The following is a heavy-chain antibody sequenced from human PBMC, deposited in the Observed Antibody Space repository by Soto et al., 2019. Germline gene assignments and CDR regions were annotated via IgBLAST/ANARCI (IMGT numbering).Heavy chain of an antibody. CDR2: ISGSGDST. J-gene: IGHJ4*02. CDR3: AGDFKAYYGYNIFEY. V-gene: IGHV3-23*01. D-gene: IGHD3-3*01. CDR1: GFIFSNAW. Sequence: GGSLRLSCAASGFIFSNAWMTWVRQAPGKGLEWVSAISGSGDSTYNTDSLKGRFIVSRDNSKNTLYLQMNSLRAEDTAVYYCAGDFKAYYGYNIFEYWGRGTSVTVSS.